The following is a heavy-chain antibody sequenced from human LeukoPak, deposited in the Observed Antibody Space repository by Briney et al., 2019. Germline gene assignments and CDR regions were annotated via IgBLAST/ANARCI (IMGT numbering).Heavy chain of an antibody. CDR3: ARADYDYVWGSYRQYYFDY. CDR1: GFTFSSYR. CDR2: ISSSSSTI. D-gene: IGHD3-16*02. Sequence: GSLRLSCAASGFTFSSYRMNWVRQAPGKGLEWVSYISSSSSTIYYADSVKGRFTISRDNAKNSLYLQMNSLRAEDTAVYYCARADYDYVWGSYRQYYFDYWGQGTLVTVSS. V-gene: IGHV3-48*04. J-gene: IGHJ4*02.